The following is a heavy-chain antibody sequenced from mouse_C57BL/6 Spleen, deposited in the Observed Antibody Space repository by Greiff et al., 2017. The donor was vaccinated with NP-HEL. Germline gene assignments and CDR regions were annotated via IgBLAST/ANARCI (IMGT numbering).Heavy chain of an antibody. CDR2: ISDGGSYT. CDR1: GFTFSSYA. Sequence: EVKVVESGGGLVKPGGSLKLSCAASGFTFSSYAMSWVRQTPEKRLEWVATISDGGSYTYYPDNVKGRFTISRDNAKNNLYLQMSHLKSEDTAMYYWARDGGYDYDPYFDYGGQGTTLTVAS. D-gene: IGHD2-4*01. V-gene: IGHV5-4*01. CDR3: ARDGGYDYDPYFDY. J-gene: IGHJ2*01.